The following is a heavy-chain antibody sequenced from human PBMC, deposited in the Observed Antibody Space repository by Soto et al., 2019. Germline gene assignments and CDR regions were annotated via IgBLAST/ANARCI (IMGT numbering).Heavy chain of an antibody. V-gene: IGHV4-59*08. CDR2: IYYSGST. CDR3: ARALRGWNFDY. J-gene: IGHJ4*02. D-gene: IGHD4-17*01. CDR1: GGSISSYY. Sequence: PSETLSLTCTVSGGSISSYYWSWIRQPPGKGLEWIGYIYYSGSTNYNPSLKSRVTISVDTSKNQFSLKLSSVTAADTAVYYCARALRGWNFDYWGQGTLVTVSS.